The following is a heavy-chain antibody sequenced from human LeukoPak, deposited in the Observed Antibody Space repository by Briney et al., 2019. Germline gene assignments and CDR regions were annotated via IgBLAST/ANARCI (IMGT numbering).Heavy chain of an antibody. J-gene: IGHJ5*02. CDR1: GGSFSGYY. CDR3: ARGRPKRITIFGVARYNWFDP. V-gene: IGHV4-34*01. Sequence: SETLSLTCAVYGGSFSGYYWSWIRQPPGKGLEWIGEINHSGSTNYNPSLKSRVTISVDTSKNQFSLKLSSVTAADTAVYYCARGRPKRITIFGVARYNWFDPWGQGTLVTVSS. D-gene: IGHD3-3*01. CDR2: INHSGST.